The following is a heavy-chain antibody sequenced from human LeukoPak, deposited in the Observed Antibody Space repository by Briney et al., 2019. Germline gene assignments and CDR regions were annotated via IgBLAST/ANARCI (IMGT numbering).Heavy chain of an antibody. CDR1: GFTFGDYY. V-gene: IGHV3-11*01. CDR2: ISNSGNTI. CDR3: ARYRVITNDYFDS. D-gene: IGHD3-16*01. J-gene: IGHJ4*02. Sequence: GGSLRLSCAASGFTFGDYYMSWTRQAPGKGLEWVSYISNSGNTIKEADSVKGRFTISRDNAQSSLFLQMKSLRAEDTAVYYCARYRVITNDYFDSWGQGTLVTVSS.